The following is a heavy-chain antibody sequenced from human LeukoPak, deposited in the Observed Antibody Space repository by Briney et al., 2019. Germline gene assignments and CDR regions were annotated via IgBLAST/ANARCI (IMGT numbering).Heavy chain of an antibody. V-gene: IGHV4-59*12. D-gene: IGHD6-13*01. CDR2: IYYSGST. CDR3: ARSRIAAAGTPRGFRN. CDR1: GGSISSYY. J-gene: IGHJ4*02. Sequence: SETLSLTCTVSGGSISSYYWSWIRQPPGKGLEWIGYIYYSGSTNYNPSLKSRVTISVDTSKNQFSLKLSSVTAADTAVYYCARSRIAAAGTPRGFRNWGQGTLVTVSS.